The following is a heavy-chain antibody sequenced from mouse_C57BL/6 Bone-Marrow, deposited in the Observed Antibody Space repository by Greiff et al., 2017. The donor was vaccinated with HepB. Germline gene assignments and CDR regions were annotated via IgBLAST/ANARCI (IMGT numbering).Heavy chain of an antibody. J-gene: IGHJ1*03. V-gene: IGHV5-9-1*02. CDR3: TRDRTTVVADV. CDR1: GFTFSSYA. D-gene: IGHD1-1*01. Sequence: EVKVEESGEGLVKPGGSLKLSCAASGFTFSSYAMSWVRQTPEKRLEWVAYISSGGDYIYYADTVKGRFTISRDNARNTLYLQMSSLKSEDTAMYYCTRDRTTVVADVWGTGTTVTVSS. CDR2: ISSGGDYI.